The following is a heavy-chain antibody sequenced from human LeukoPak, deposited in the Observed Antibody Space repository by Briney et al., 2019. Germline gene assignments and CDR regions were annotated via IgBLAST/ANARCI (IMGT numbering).Heavy chain of an antibody. J-gene: IGHJ6*03. D-gene: IGHD6-19*01. CDR3: ARAAIAVAGDYHYMDV. CDR2: ISPNSGDT. CDR1: GYTFTGHY. V-gene: IGHV1-2*02. Sequence: ASVKVSCKASGYTFTGHYMHWVRQAPGQGLEWMGWISPNSGDTDYAQRFQGRVSMTRDTSISTAYMELSRLRSDDTAVYYCARAAIAVAGDYHYMDVWGKGTTVTASS.